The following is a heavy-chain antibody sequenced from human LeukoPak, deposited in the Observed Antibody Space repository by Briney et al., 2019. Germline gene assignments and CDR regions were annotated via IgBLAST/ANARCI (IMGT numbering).Heavy chain of an antibody. CDR3: AKDLGSGSYYGSYYYGMGV. V-gene: IGHV3-9*01. Sequence: PGRSLRLTCAASGFTFDDYAMHWVRQAPGKGLELVSGISWNSGTMGYADSVKGRFTIYRDNAKNSLYLKMNSLRAEDTALYYCAKDLGSGSYYGSYYYGMGVWGQGTTVTVSS. CDR1: GFTFDDYA. CDR2: ISWNSGTM. J-gene: IGHJ6*02. D-gene: IGHD3-10*01.